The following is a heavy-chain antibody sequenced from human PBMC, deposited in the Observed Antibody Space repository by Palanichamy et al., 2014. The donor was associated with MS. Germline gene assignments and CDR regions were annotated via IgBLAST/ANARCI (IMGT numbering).Heavy chain of an antibody. Sequence: QVQLVQSGAEVKKPGASVKVSCKASGYTFTSYYMHWVRQAPGQGLEWMGIINPSGGSTSYAQKFQGRVTMTRGTSTSTVYMELSSLKSEDTAVYYCARGTTMVRGVINKRSGWIDPWGQGTLVTVSS. CDR3: ARGTTMVRGVINKRSGWIDP. CDR1: GYTFTSYY. V-gene: IGHV1-46*03. J-gene: IGHJ5*02. D-gene: IGHD3-10*01. CDR2: INPSGGST.